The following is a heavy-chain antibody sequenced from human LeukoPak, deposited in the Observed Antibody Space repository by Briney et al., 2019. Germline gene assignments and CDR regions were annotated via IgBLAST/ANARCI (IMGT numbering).Heavy chain of an antibody. J-gene: IGHJ4*02. Sequence: SVKVSCKASGGTFSSYAISWVRQAPGQGLEWMGGIIPIFGTVNYAQKFQGRVTITADESTSTAYMELSSLRSEDTAVYYCARGSVGSSSWSRGVYYFDYWGQGTLVTVSS. CDR2: IIPIFGTV. CDR1: GGTFSSYA. CDR3: ARGSVGSSSWSRGVYYFDY. V-gene: IGHV1-69*01. D-gene: IGHD6-13*01.